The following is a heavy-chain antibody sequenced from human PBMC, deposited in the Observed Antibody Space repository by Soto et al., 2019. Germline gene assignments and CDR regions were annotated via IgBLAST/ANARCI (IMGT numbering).Heavy chain of an antibody. Sequence: QVQLQESGPGLVKPSETLSLTCTVSDGSISTYYWSWIRQPAGRGLEWIGRIYGRGTTHYSPSLESRVTMSVDTSKNQFSLKLNSVTAADTAVYYCARGPEGGATRLHYWGQGTLVTVSS. CDR2: IYGRGTT. D-gene: IGHD1-26*01. CDR1: DGSISTYY. CDR3: ARGPEGGATRLHY. J-gene: IGHJ4*02. V-gene: IGHV4-4*07.